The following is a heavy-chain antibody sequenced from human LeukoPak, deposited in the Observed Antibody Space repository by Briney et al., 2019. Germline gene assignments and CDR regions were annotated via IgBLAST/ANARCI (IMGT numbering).Heavy chain of an antibody. CDR2: IYSGGST. CDR1: GFTVSSNY. J-gene: IGHJ4*02. Sequence: GGSLRLSCAASGFTVSSNYMSWVRQAPGKGLEWVSVIYSGGSTYYADSVKGRFTISRDNSKNTLYLQMNSLRAEDTAVYYCARVVVAVAGTHFDYWGRGTLVTVSS. CDR3: ARVVVAVAGTHFDY. D-gene: IGHD6-19*01. V-gene: IGHV3-66*01.